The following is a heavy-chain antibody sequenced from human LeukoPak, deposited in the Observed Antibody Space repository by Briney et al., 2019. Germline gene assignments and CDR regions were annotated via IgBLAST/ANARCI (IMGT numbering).Heavy chain of an antibody. CDR2: INSDGSST. CDR1: GFTFSSYW. Sequence: GGSLRLSCAASGFTFSSYWMHWVRQAPGKGLVWVSRINSDGSSTSYADSVKGRFTISRDNAKNTLYLQMSSLRAEDTAVYYCARRDSSGYYNSNWFDPWGQGTLVTVSS. V-gene: IGHV3-74*01. J-gene: IGHJ5*02. CDR3: ARRDSSGYYNSNWFDP. D-gene: IGHD3-22*01.